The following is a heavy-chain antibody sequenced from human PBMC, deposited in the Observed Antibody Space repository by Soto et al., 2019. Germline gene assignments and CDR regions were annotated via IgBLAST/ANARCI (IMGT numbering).Heavy chain of an antibody. D-gene: IGHD2-15*01. CDR1: GYSFTSYW. J-gene: IGHJ6*02. CDR2: IDPSDSYT. Sequence: GESLKISCKGSGYSFTSYWISWVRQMPGKGLEWMGRIDPSDSYTNYSPSFQGHVTISADKSISTAYLQWSSLKASDTAMYYCARQGYCSGGSCYQNYYYYGMDVWGQGTTVTVSS. V-gene: IGHV5-10-1*01. CDR3: ARQGYCSGGSCYQNYYYYGMDV.